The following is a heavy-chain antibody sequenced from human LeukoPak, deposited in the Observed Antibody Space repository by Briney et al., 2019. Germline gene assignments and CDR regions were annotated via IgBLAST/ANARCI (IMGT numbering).Heavy chain of an antibody. CDR3: ATHTSGSYYFDY. D-gene: IGHD6-19*01. J-gene: IGHJ4*02. CDR2: IYYSGST. CDR1: GGSISSSSYY. Sequence: SETLSLTCTVSGGSISSSSYYWGWIRQPPGKGLEWIGSIYYSGSTYYNPSLKSRVTISVDTSKNQFSLKLSSVTAADTAVFFCATHTSGSYYFDYWGRGTLVTVSS. V-gene: IGHV4-39*01.